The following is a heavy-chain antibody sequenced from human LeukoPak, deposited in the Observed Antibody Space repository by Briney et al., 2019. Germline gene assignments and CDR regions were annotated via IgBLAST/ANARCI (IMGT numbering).Heavy chain of an antibody. Sequence: SETLSLTCTVSGGSISSTSYFWGWIRQPPGKGLEWIGTIYYSGSTYYNPPLKSRVTMSVDTSRNQFSLKLSSVNAADTAVYYCAKAGVRYYDSSGLHAFDIWGQGTMVTVSS. V-gene: IGHV4-39*01. CDR2: IYYSGST. CDR1: GGSISSTSYF. J-gene: IGHJ3*02. CDR3: AKAGVRYYDSSGLHAFDI. D-gene: IGHD3-22*01.